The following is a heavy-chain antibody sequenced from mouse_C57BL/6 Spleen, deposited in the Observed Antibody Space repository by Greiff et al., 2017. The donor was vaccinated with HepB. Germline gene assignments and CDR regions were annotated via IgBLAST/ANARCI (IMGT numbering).Heavy chain of an antibody. CDR1: GFSFNTYA. D-gene: IGHD2-4*01. V-gene: IGHV10-1*01. Sequence: EVKVVESGGGLVQPKGSLKLSCAASGFSFNTYAMNWVRQAPGKGLEWVARIRSKSNNYATYYADSVKDRFTISRDDSESMLYLQMNNLKTEDTAMYYCVRQEGYDSAWFAYWGQGTLVTVSA. J-gene: IGHJ3*01. CDR3: VRQEGYDSAWFAY. CDR2: IRSKSNNYAT.